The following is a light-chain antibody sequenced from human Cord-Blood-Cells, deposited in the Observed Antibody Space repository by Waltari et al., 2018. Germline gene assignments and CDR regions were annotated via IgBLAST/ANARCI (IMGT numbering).Light chain of an antibody. J-gene: IGKJ1*01. Sequence: DIQMTQSPSTLSASVGDRVTIPCRASQSISSWLAWYQQKPGKAPNPLIYDASGSESGVPSRFRGSGSGTEFTLTISSLQPDDFATYYCQQYNSYWTFGQGTKVEIK. CDR3: QQYNSYWT. CDR1: QSISSW. CDR2: DAS. V-gene: IGKV1-5*01.